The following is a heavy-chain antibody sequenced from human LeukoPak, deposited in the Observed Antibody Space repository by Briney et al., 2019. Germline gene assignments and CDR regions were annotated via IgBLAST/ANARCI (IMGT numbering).Heavy chain of an antibody. CDR1: GYTFTSYG. V-gene: IGHV1-2*02. CDR2: INPNSGGT. D-gene: IGHD2-2*01. J-gene: IGHJ4*02. Sequence: ASVKVSCKASGYTFTSYGISWVRQAPGQGLEWMGWINPNSGGTNYAQKFQGRVTMTRDTSISTAYMELSRLRSDDTAVYYCARDISRGVVPAAKRGSGLYYFDYWGQGTLVTVSS. CDR3: ARDISRGVVPAAKRGSGLYYFDY.